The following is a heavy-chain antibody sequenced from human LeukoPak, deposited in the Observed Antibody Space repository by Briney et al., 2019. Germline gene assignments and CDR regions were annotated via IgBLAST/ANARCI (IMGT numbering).Heavy chain of an antibody. CDR2: FVPEDGET. V-gene: IGHV1-24*01. CDR1: GDTLTELS. J-gene: IGHJ5*02. Sequence: ASVKVSCKLSGDTLTELSMHWVRQSPGKGLEWMGGFVPEDGETIYAQKFRGRVTMSEDTSTDTAYMEVSSLRSEDTAIYYCADFGVVTNWFDPWGQGTLVTVSS. D-gene: IGHD3-3*01. CDR3: ADFGVVTNWFDP.